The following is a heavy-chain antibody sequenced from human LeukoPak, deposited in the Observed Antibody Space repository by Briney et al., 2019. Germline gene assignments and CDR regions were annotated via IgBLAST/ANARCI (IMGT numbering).Heavy chain of an antibody. CDR3: AKEGSSYYDSSGCFDY. CDR2: ISYDGSNK. V-gene: IGHV3-30*18. D-gene: IGHD3-22*01. J-gene: IGHJ4*02. CDR1: GFTFSSYG. Sequence: SGRSLRLSCAASGFTFSSYGMHWVRQAPGKGLEWVAVISYDGSNKYYADSVKGRFTISRDNSKNTLYLQMNSLRAEDTAVYYCAKEGSSYYDSSGCFDYWGQGTLVTVSS.